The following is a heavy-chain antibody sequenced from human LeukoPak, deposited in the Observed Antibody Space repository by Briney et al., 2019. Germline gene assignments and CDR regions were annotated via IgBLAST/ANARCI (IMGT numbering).Heavy chain of an antibody. CDR3: ARGLLRPYYYYGMDV. D-gene: IGHD3-3*01. CDR2: INHSGST. J-gene: IGHJ6*02. V-gene: IGHV4-34*01. CDR1: GGSFSGYY. Sequence: SETLSLTCAVYGGSFSGYYWSWIRQPPGKGLEXXXEINHSGSTNYNPSLKSRVTISVDTSKNQFSLKLSSVTAADTAVYYCARGLLRPYYYYGMDVWGQGTTVTVSS.